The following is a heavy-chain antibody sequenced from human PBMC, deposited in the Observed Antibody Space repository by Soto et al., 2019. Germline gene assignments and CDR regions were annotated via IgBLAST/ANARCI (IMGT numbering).Heavy chain of an antibody. J-gene: IGHJ6*02. CDR3: ARVLPAAMSEDYYYYGMDV. Sequence: SQTLSITCAISGDSVSSNSAAWNWIRQSPSRGLEWLGRTYYRSKWYNDYAVSVKSRITINPDTSKNQFSLQLNSVTPEDTAVYYCARVLPAAMSEDYYYYGMDVWGQGTTVTVSS. D-gene: IGHD2-2*01. CDR2: TYYRSKWYN. V-gene: IGHV6-1*01. CDR1: GDSVSSNSAA.